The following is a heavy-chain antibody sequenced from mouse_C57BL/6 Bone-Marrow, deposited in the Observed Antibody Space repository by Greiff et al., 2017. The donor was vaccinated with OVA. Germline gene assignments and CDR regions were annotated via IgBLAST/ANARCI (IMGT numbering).Heavy chain of an antibody. D-gene: IGHD1-1*01. J-gene: IGHJ1*03. Sequence: QVQLQQPGAELVKPGASVKLSCKASGYTFTSYWMLWVKQRPGQGLEWIGMIHPNSGSTNYNEKFKSKATLTVDKSSSTAYMQLSSLTSEDSAVYYCAIGDYYYGSSSYWYFDVWGTGTTVTVSS. V-gene: IGHV1-64*01. CDR3: AIGDYYYGSSSYWYFDV. CDR1: GYTFTSYW. CDR2: IHPNSGST.